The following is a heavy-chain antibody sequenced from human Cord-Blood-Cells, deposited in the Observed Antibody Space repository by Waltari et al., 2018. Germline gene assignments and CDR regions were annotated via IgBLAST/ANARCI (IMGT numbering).Heavy chain of an antibody. J-gene: IGHJ4*02. CDR3: AREGGGEYFDY. D-gene: IGHD3-16*01. Sequence: QVQLVESGGGVVQPGRSLRLSFAASGFTFSSYAMHWVRKASGKGLEWVAVISYDGSNKYYADSVKGRFTISRDNSKNTLYLQMNSLRAEDTAVYYCAREGGGEYFDYWGQGTLVTVSS. CDR2: ISYDGSNK. CDR1: GFTFSSYA. V-gene: IGHV3-30-3*01.